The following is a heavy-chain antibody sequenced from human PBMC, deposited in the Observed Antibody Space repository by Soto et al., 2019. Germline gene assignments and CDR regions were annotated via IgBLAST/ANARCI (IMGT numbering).Heavy chain of an antibody. J-gene: IGHJ5*02. CDR3: ARGIVVVVAANPGGWFDP. Sequence: SETLSLTCAVYGGSFSGYYWSWIRQPPGKGLEWIGEINHSGSTNYNPSLKSRVTISVDTSKNQFSLKLSSVTAADTAVYYCARGIVVVVAANPGGWFDPWGQGTLGTVSS. D-gene: IGHD2-15*01. V-gene: IGHV4-34*01. CDR1: GGSFSGYY. CDR2: INHSGST.